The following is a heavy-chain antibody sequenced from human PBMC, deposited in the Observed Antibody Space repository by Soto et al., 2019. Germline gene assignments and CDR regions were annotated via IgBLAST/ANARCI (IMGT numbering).Heavy chain of an antibody. CDR1: GYTFTSHD. CDR2: MDPNSGVT. Sequence: QVQLVQSGAEVKKPGASVKVSCKASGYTFTSHDIKWVRQATGQGLEWMGWMDPNSGVTGYAQKFQGRVTMTRNTSTNTAHMELSSLTPDDTAVYYCARERKFDFWRKGLDVWGQGTTVTVSS. D-gene: IGHD3-3*01. V-gene: IGHV1-8*01. J-gene: IGHJ6*02. CDR3: ARERKFDFWRKGLDV.